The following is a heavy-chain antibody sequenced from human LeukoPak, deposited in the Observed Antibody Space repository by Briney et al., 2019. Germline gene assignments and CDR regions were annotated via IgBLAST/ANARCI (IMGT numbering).Heavy chain of an antibody. CDR1: AFTFSTYA. J-gene: IGHJ4*02. CDR2: ISGSGGTT. Sequence: GGSLRLSCAASAFTFSTYAMSWVRQAPGKGLEWVSAISGSGGTTYCADSVKGRFTISRDNSKNTLYLQMNSLRAEDTAVYYCAKAQVALPRFYYFDYWGQGTLVTVSS. D-gene: IGHD2-15*01. CDR3: AKAQVALPRFYYFDY. V-gene: IGHV3-23*01.